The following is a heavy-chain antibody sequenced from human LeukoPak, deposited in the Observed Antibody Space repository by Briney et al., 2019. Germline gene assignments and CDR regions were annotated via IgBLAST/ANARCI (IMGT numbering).Heavy chain of an antibody. CDR3: AKVISGNYYDSSGYYSD. CDR1: GFTFDDYA. CDR2: ISWNSGSI. D-gene: IGHD3-22*01. J-gene: IGHJ4*02. Sequence: GGSLRLSCAASGFTFDDYAMHWVRQAPGKGLEWVSGISWNSGSIVYADSVKGRFTISRDNAKNSLYLQMNSLRAEDTALYYCAKVISGNYYDSSGYYSDWGQGTLVTVSS. V-gene: IGHV3-9*01.